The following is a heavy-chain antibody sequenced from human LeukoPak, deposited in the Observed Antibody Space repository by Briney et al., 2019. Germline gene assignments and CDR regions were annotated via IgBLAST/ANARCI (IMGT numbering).Heavy chain of an antibody. J-gene: IGHJ4*02. V-gene: IGHV3-30*18. CDR3: AKGTAVDRQYFEN. Sequence: GGSLRLSCAASRFTFSACGMHWVRQAPGKGLEWVAAISFDGSHKYYADSVKGRFTISRDNSMNTLYLQMNSLRTEDTAVYYCAKGTAVDRQYFENWGQGTLVTVSS. D-gene: IGHD1-1*01. CDR2: ISFDGSHK. CDR1: RFTFSACG.